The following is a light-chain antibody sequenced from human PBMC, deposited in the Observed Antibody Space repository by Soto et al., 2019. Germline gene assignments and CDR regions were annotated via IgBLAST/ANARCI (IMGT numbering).Light chain of an antibody. Sequence: QSALTQPRSVSGCPGQSVTISCTGTSSDVGGYNYVSWYQQHPGKAPKGMIYDVSERPSGVPDRFSGSKSGNTASLTISGLQAEDEADYYCCSNAGSYEVFGGGTKLT. CDR2: DVS. CDR3: CSNAGSYEV. J-gene: IGLJ2*01. V-gene: IGLV2-11*01. CDR1: SSDVGGYNY.